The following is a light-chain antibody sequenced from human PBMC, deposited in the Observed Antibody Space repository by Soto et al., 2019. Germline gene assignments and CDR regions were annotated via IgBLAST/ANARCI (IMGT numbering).Light chain of an antibody. CDR2: AAS. CDR1: QSISSY. J-gene: IGKJ4*01. V-gene: IGKV1-39*01. Sequence: DIQMTQSPSSLSASVGDRVTITCRASQSISSYLNWYQQKPGKAPKLLIYAASSLQSGVPSRFSGSGSGTDFTLTISSLQPEDFATYYCQQSYGTPPDFGGGTKVDIK. CDR3: QQSYGTPPD.